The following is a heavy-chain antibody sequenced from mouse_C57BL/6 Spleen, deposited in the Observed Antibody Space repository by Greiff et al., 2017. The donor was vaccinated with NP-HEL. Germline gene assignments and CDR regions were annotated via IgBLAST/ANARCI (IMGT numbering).Heavy chain of an antibody. CDR3: ARGDFYYGSTDAMDY. J-gene: IGHJ4*01. V-gene: IGHV1-64*01. D-gene: IGHD1-1*01. CDR2: IHPNSGST. Sequence: QVQLKQPGAELVKPGASVKLSCKASGYTFTSYWMHWVKQRPGQGLEWIGMIHPNSGSTNYNEKFKSKATLTVDKSSSTAYMQLSSLTSEDSAVYYCARGDFYYGSTDAMDYWGQGTSVTVSS. CDR1: GYTFTSYW.